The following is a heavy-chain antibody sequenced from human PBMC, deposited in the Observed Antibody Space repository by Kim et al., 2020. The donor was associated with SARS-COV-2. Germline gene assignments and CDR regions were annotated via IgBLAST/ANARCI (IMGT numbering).Heavy chain of an antibody. Sequence: ADSVKGRFTISRDNSKNTLYLQMNSLTAEDTAVYYCAKDRGIDYGDQPDYWGQGILVTVSS. D-gene: IGHD4-17*01. J-gene: IGHJ4*02. V-gene: IGHV3-23*01. CDR3: AKDRGIDYGDQPDY.